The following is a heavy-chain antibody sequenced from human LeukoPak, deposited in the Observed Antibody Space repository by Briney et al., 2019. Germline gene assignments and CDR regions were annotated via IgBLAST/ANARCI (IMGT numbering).Heavy chain of an antibody. CDR1: GFTFSNYA. Sequence: GRSLRLSCAASGFTFSNYAMRWVRQAPGKGLEWVSGISGSGDSTYYADSVKGRFTISRDNSKNTLYLQMNSLRAEDTALYYCAKLQYSSSWYGGYFDYWGQGTLVTVSS. V-gene: IGHV3-23*01. CDR3: AKLQYSSSWYGGYFDY. D-gene: IGHD6-13*01. CDR2: ISGSGDST. J-gene: IGHJ4*02.